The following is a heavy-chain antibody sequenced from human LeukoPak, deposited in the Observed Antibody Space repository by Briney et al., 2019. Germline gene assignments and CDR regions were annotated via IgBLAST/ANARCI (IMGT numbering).Heavy chain of an antibody. Sequence: GGSLRLSCAASGFTVSSTYMSWVRQAPGKGLEWVSVIYSGGSTYYADSVKGRFTISRDNSKNTFYLQMNSLRAEDTAVYYWARGVSYGSGSYIGDPWGQGTLVTVPS. V-gene: IGHV3-53*01. D-gene: IGHD3-10*01. CDR2: IYSGGST. CDR3: ARGVSYGSGSYIGDP. CDR1: GFTVSSTY. J-gene: IGHJ5*02.